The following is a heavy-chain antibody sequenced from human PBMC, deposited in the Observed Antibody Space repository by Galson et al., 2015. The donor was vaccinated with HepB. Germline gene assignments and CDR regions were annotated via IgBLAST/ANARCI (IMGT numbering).Heavy chain of an antibody. J-gene: IGHJ4*02. Sequence: SLRLSCAASGFTFSSYAMHWVRQAPGKGLEWVAVISYDGSNKYYADSVKGRFTISRDNSKNTLYLQMNSLRAEDTAVYYCARDGFDYWGQGTLVTVSS. V-gene: IGHV3-30*04. CDR2: ISYDGSNK. CDR3: ARDGFDY. CDR1: GFTFSSYA.